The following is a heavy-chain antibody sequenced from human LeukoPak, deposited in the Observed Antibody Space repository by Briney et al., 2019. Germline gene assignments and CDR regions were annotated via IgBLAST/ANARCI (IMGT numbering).Heavy chain of an antibody. V-gene: IGHV4-59*01. J-gene: IGHJ2*01. CDR2: IYYSGST. CDR3: ARAVWSGDFGWYFDL. D-gene: IGHD3-3*01. CDR1: GGSISSYY. Sequence: SETLSLTCTVSGGSISSYYWSWIRQPPGKGLEWIGYIYYSGSTNYNPSLKSRVTISLDTSKNQFSLKLSSVTAADTAVCYCARAVWSGDFGWYFDLWGRGNLVTVSS.